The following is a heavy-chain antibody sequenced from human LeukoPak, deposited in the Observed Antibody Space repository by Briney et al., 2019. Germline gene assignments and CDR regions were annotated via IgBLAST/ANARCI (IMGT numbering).Heavy chain of an antibody. CDR3: AKDGMYSSSSSYYFDY. CDR1: GFTISSDS. J-gene: IGHJ4*02. V-gene: IGHV3-64*01. Sequence: GGSLRLSCAASGFTISSDSMHWIRQAPGKGLEYVSAIGYGGDTYYANSVKGRFTISRDISKNTLYLQMNSLRAEDTAVYYCAKDGMYSSSSSYYFDYWGQGTLVTVSS. D-gene: IGHD6-6*01. CDR2: IGYGGDT.